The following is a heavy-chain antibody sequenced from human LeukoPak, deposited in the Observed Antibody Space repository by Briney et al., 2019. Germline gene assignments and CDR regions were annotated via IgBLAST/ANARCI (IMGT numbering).Heavy chain of an antibody. CDR3: VRDVAYDFRNPYRYFQH. J-gene: IGHJ1*01. V-gene: IGHV3-48*04. D-gene: IGHD3-3*01. Sequence: GGSLRLSCATSGFTFSRYGMNWVRQAPGKGLEWVSFISGSSTNIYYADSVKGRFTISRDNAKNSLYLQMNSLRAEDTAVYYCVRDVAYDFRNPYRYFQHWGQGTLVTVSS. CDR2: ISGSSTNI. CDR1: GFTFSRYG.